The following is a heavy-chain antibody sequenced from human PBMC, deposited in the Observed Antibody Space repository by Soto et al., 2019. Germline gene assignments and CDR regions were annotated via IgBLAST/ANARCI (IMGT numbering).Heavy chain of an antibody. J-gene: IGHJ4*02. CDR1: GFTFRNYG. CDR3: ARDAVQVWLYVGSFDS. V-gene: IGHV3-33*01. Sequence: QVQLVESGGGVVQPGGSLRLSCAASGFTFRNYGMHWVRQAPGKGLEWVAIMWYDGRSQYYADSVKGRFTVFRDDSKNMLYLQMNSLRVEDTAVYYCARDAVQVWLYVGSFDSWGQGTLVTVSS. D-gene: IGHD1-1*01. CDR2: MWYDGRSQ.